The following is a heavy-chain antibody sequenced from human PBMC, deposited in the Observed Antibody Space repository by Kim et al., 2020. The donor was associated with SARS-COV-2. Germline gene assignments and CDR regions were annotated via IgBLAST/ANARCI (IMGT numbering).Heavy chain of an antibody. D-gene: IGHD5-12*01. CDR3: AKDEYSGYDYDCYFDY. J-gene: IGHJ4*02. Sequence: GGSLRLSCSASGFTFSTYTMHWVRQAPGKGLEWVALISYDGSTKYYADSVKDRFTISRDNSKNTLYLQMNSLRPEDTAMYYCAKDEYSGYDYDCYFDYWGQGTLVSVS. V-gene: IGHV3-30*04. CDR1: GFTFSTYT. CDR2: ISYDGSTK.